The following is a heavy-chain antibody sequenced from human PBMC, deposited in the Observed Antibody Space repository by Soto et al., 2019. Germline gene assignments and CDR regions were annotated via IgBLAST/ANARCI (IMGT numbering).Heavy chain of an antibody. D-gene: IGHD1-26*01. Sequence: QVQLQQWGAGLLKPSETLSLTCAVYGGSFSGYYWSWIRQPPGKGLEWIGEINHSGSTNYNPSLKSRVTISVDTSKNQFSLKLSSVTAADTAVYYCARVGWELPDYWGQGTLVTVSS. CDR3: ARVGWELPDY. CDR2: INHSGST. CDR1: GGSFSGYY. V-gene: IGHV4-34*01. J-gene: IGHJ4*02.